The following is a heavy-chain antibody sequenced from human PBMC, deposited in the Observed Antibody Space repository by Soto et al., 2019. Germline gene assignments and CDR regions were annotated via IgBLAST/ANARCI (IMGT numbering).Heavy chain of an antibody. J-gene: IGHJ4*02. D-gene: IGHD6-13*01. CDR3: AHYSSTCSFDY. CDR1: GFSLSNVRMG. Sequence: SGPTLVNPTETLTLTCTVSGFSLSNVRMGVSWIRQPPGKALEWLAHIFSNDEKSYNTSLKSRLTISKDTSKSQVVLTMTNMDPVDTATYYCAHYSSTCSFDYWGQGTLVTVS. CDR2: IFSNDEK. V-gene: IGHV2-26*01.